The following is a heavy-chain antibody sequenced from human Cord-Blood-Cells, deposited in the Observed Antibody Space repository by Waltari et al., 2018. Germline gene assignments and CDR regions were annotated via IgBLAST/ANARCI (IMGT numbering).Heavy chain of an antibody. CDR3: ARVKGRGWELPGDP. Sequence: QVQLVQSGAEVKKPGASVKVSCKASGYTFTSYDINWVRQATGQGLEWMGWMNPNRGNKGNAQKCQGRVTMTRNTSISTAYMGLGSLRSEDTAVYYGARVKGRGWELPGDPWGQGTLVTVSS. V-gene: IGHV1-8*01. CDR2: MNPNRGNK. J-gene: IGHJ5*02. CDR1: GYTFTSYD. D-gene: IGHD1-26*01.